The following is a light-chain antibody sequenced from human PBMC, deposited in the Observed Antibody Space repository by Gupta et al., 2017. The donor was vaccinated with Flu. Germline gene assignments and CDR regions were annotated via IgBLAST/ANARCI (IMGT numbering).Light chain of an antibody. V-gene: IGKV3-20*01. J-gene: IGKJ1*01. CDR2: GVS. CDR3: QQYGNLPWT. CDR1: QRVSSTY. Sequence: VTLSLSPGERATLSCRASQRVSSTYLAWYQQKPGQAPRLLIYGVSSGATGIPDRFSGSGSGTDFTLVISRLEPEDFAVYYCQQYGNLPWTFGQGTKVEIK.